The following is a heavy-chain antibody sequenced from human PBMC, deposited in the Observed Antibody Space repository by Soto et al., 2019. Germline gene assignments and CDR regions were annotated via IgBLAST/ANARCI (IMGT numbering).Heavy chain of an antibody. D-gene: IGHD3-10*01. CDR3: ARGVYYYGSGRPRWFDP. CDR2: INHSGST. J-gene: IGHJ5*02. V-gene: IGHV4-34*01. Sequence: SETLSLTCAVYGGSFSGYYWSRIRQPPGKGLEWIGEINHSGSTNYNPSLKSRVTISVDTSKNQFSLKLSSVTAAGTAVYYCARGVYYYGSGRPRWFDPWGQGTLVTVSS. CDR1: GGSFSGYY.